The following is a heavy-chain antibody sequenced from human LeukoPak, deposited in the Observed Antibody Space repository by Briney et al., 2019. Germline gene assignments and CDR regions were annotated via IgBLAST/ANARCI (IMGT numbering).Heavy chain of an antibody. J-gene: IGHJ3*02. CDR2: ISYDGSNK. V-gene: IGHV3-30-3*01. CDR3: AREGPYSSSSAFDI. Sequence: GGSLRLSCAASGFTFSSYAMHWVRQAPGKGLEWVAVISYDGSNKYYADSVKGRFTISRDNSKNTLYLQMNSLRAEDTAVYYCAREGPYSSSSAFDIWGQGTMVTVSS. CDR1: GFTFSSYA. D-gene: IGHD6-6*01.